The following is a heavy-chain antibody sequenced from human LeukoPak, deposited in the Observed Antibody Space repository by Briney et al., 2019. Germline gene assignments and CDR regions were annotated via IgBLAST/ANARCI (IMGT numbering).Heavy chain of an antibody. CDR2: IDPSGNA. Sequence: SETLSLTCTVSGGSISSYYWSWIRQPAGKGLEWLGRIDPSGNAGYNPSLRSRLSVSLDTSKNQVSLRLSSVTAADTAVYFCAGYCSGGSCSTYFDYWGQGILATVSS. CDR3: AGYCSGGSCSTYFDY. J-gene: IGHJ4*02. D-gene: IGHD2-15*01. V-gene: IGHV4-4*07. CDR1: GGSISSYY.